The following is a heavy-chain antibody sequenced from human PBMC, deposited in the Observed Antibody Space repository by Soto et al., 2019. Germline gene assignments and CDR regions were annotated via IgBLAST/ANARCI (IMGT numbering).Heavy chain of an antibody. D-gene: IGHD4-4*01. CDR2: IYNSGTT. CDR3: ARHRRTTGAKFYFDS. J-gene: IGHJ4*02. CDR1: GGTISGYY. V-gene: IGHV4-59*08. Sequence: SETLSPTCTVTGGTISGYYWSWIRQAPGKGLEWIAYIYNSGTTNYNPSLKSRVTISEDSSKNQISLKLSSVTAADTAVYYCARHRRTTGAKFYFDSWGQGALVTVSS.